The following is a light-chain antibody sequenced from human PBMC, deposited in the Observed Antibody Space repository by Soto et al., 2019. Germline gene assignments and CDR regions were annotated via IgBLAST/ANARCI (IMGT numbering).Light chain of an antibody. J-gene: IGKJ1*01. CDR2: GAS. CDR1: QSVSSSY. V-gene: IGKV3-20*01. Sequence: EIVLTQSPGTLSLSPGERATLSCRASQSVSSSYLAWYQQKPGQAPRLLIYGASSRATGIPDRFRGRGSGTDFTLTISRLEPEDFAVYYCQQYGSSPQTFGQGTKVEIK. CDR3: QQYGSSPQT.